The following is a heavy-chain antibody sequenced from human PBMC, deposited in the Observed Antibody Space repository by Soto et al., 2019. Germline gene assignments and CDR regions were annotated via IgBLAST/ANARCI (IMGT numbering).Heavy chain of an antibody. J-gene: IGHJ4*02. CDR1: CDSISSNY. CDR3: ARMYSSSPTPFFDH. Sequence: PSETLSLTCTVSCDSISSNYWTWLRQPPGEGLEWIGYVFYTGITNYNPSLKSRVTIPVDTSMNHFSLKLNSVTAADSAMYYCARMYSSSPTPFFDHWGQGTRVTVSS. V-gene: IGHV4-59*01. D-gene: IGHD6-6*01. CDR2: VFYTGIT.